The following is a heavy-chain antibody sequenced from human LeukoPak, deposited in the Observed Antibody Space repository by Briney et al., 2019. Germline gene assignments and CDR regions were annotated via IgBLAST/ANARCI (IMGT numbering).Heavy chain of an antibody. Sequence: SETLSLTCAVSGGSISSSNWWSWVRQPPGKGLEWIGEIYHSGSTNYNPSLKSRVTISVDKSKNQFSLKLSSVTAADTAVYYCARAISAARPYYFDYWGQGTLVTVSS. V-gene: IGHV4-4*02. J-gene: IGHJ4*02. CDR3: ARAISAARPYYFDY. D-gene: IGHD6-13*01. CDR1: GGSISSSNW. CDR2: IYHSGST.